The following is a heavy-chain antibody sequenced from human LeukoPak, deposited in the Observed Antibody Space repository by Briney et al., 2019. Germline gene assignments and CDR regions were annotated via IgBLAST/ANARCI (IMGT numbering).Heavy chain of an antibody. D-gene: IGHD3-22*01. CDR3: AKSSSGYRGMDV. J-gene: IGHJ6*02. Sequence: ASVKVSCKASGYTFTSYDINWVRQATGQGLEWMGWMNPNSGNTGYAQKFQGRVTMTRNTSISTAYMELSSLRAEDTAVYYCAKSSSGYRGMDVWGQGTTVTVSS. V-gene: IGHV1-8*01. CDR2: MNPNSGNT. CDR1: GYTFTSYD.